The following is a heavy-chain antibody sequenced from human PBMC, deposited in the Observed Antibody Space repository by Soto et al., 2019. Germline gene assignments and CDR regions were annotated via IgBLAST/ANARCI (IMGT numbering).Heavy chain of an antibody. CDR3: ARTDDYCDYEPAIDI. Sequence: QVQMVESWGGVVQPGRSLRLSCSASGFTFSNYAIHGVRQAPGKGLEWVAVISYDGSKIFYSDSVKGGFTSSRDNSKSTLYLQMHSLRVDGSAVYYCARTDDYCDYEPAIDIWGQGTTVIVS. CDR1: GFTFSNYA. D-gene: IGHD4-17*01. CDR2: ISYDGSKI. J-gene: IGHJ3*02. V-gene: IGHV3-30-3*01.